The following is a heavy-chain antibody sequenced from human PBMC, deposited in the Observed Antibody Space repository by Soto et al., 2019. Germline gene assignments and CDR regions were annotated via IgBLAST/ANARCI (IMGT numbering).Heavy chain of an antibody. D-gene: IGHD3-22*01. J-gene: IGHJ4*02. CDR3: ARDKDSSGYWKGGFDY. CDR1: GFTVSSNY. V-gene: IGHV3-53*01. Sequence: PGGSLRLSCAASGFTVSSNYISWGRQAPGKGLEWVSVIYSGGSTYYADSVKGRFTISRDNSKNTLYLQMNSLRAEDTAVYYCARDKDSSGYWKGGFDYWGQGTLVTVSS. CDR2: IYSGGST.